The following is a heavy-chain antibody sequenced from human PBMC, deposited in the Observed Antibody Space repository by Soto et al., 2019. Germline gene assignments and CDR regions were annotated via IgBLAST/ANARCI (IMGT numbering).Heavy chain of an antibody. D-gene: IGHD2-2*01. Sequence: QVQLQESGPGLVKPSGTLSLTCAVSGGSISSSNWWSWVRQPPGKGLEWIGEIYHSGSTNSNPSLKWLVTISVAKSTTPFSLQLSSVTAADTALYYCARDPPLPAAMVDWGQGTLVTVSS. V-gene: IGHV4-4*02. J-gene: IGHJ4*02. CDR2: IYHSGST. CDR3: ARDPPLPAAMVD. CDR1: GGSISSSNW.